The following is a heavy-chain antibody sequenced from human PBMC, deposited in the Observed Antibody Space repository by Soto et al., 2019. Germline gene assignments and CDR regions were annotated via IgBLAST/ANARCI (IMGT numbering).Heavy chain of an antibody. D-gene: IGHD3-10*01. CDR3: ARGSTMVRGVIIYYYFDY. V-gene: IGHV4-30-2*01. CDR2: IYHSGST. CDR1: GGSISSGGYS. J-gene: IGHJ4*02. Sequence: LSLTCAVSGGSISSGGYSWSRIRQPPGKGLEWIGYIYHSGSTYYNPSLKSRVTISVDRSKNQFSLKLSSVTAADTAVYYCARGSTMVRGVIIYYYFDYWGQGTLVTV.